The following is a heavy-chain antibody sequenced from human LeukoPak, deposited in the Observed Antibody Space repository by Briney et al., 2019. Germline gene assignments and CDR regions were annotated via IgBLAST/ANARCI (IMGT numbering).Heavy chain of an antibody. Sequence: GASVKVSCKASGYTFSTYGVSWVRQAPGQGLEWMGWISAYNSYTRYVEKFQGRVTMTIDTSTNTADMELRSLRSDDTAVYYCARDHVYVYQSPFDPWGQGTLVTVSS. D-gene: IGHD5/OR15-5a*01. V-gene: IGHV1-18*01. CDR1: GYTFSTYG. CDR3: ARDHVYVYQSPFDP. J-gene: IGHJ5*02. CDR2: ISAYNSYT.